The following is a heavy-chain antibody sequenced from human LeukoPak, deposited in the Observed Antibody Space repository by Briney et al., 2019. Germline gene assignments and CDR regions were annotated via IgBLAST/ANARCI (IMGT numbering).Heavy chain of an antibody. D-gene: IGHD3-10*01. CDR3: ARGLTMVRGVISPSLGY. CDR2: INPNSGGT. V-gene: IGHV1-2*02. Sequence: GASVKVSCKASGYTFTGYYMHWVRQAPGQGLEWMGWINPNSGGTNYAQKFQGRVTMTRDTSISTAYMELSRLRSDDTTVYYCARGLTMVRGVISPSLGYWGQGTLVTVSS. J-gene: IGHJ4*02. CDR1: GYTFTGYY.